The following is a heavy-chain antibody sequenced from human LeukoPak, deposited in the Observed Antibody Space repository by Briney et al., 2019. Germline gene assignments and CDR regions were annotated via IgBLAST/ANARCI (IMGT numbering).Heavy chain of an antibody. J-gene: IGHJ4*02. D-gene: IGHD6-13*01. CDR1: GFTFSSYA. CDR2: INHSGST. Sequence: GSLRLSCAASGFTFSSYAMSWIRQPPGKGLEWIGEINHSGSTNYNPSLKSRVTISVDTSKNQFSLKLSSVTAADTAVYYCARGRRRIAAAGQVDYWGQGTLVTVSS. V-gene: IGHV4-34*01. CDR3: ARGRRRIAAAGQVDY.